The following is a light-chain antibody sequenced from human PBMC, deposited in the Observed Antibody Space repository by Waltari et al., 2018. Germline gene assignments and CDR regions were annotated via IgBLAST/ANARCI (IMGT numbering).Light chain of an antibody. V-gene: IGKV1-5*03. J-gene: IGKJ1*01. Sequence: DVQMTQSPSTLSASVGDRVTITCRASQSISRFLAWYQQSPGTAPKLLIYRASTLRSGGPSRFSGSGSGTECTLTISSLQPDDFATYYCQHYTSDSKTFGQGTKVEI. CDR1: QSISRF. CDR3: QHYTSDSKT. CDR2: RAS.